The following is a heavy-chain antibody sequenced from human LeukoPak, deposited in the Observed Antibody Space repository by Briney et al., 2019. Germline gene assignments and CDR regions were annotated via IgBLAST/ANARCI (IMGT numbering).Heavy chain of an antibody. CDR2: INWNGGST. Sequence: GGSLRLSCAASGFSSDDYDMSWVRQAPGKGLEWVSGINWNGGSTGYADSVKGRFTISRDNAKNSLYLQMSSLRAEDTALYYCAREEEGYLDYCGQGTLVTVSS. V-gene: IGHV3-20*04. CDR1: GFSSDDYD. J-gene: IGHJ4*02. CDR3: AREEEGYLDY.